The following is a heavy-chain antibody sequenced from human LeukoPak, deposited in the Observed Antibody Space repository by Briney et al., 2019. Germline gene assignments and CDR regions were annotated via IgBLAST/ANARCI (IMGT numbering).Heavy chain of an antibody. J-gene: IGHJ4*02. V-gene: IGHV3-21*01. D-gene: IGHD1-26*01. CDR2: ISSSSSYI. Sequence: GGSLRLSCAASGFTFSSYSMNWVRQAPGKGLEWVSSISSSSSYIYYADSVKGRFTISRDNAKNLLYLQMNSLRAEDTAVYYCATLVRATPQVPLDYWGQGTLVTVSS. CDR1: GFTFSSYS. CDR3: ATLVRATPQVPLDY.